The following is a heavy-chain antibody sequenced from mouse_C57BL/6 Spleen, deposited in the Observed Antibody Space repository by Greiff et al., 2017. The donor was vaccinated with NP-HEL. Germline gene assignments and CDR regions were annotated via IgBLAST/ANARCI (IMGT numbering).Heavy chain of an antibody. CDR1: GFNIKDDY. V-gene: IGHV14-4*01. CDR3: TLYYEGFAY. J-gene: IGHJ3*01. Sequence: EVQLQQSGAELVRPGASVKLSCTASGFNIKDDYMHWVKQRPEQGLEWIGWIDPENGDTEYASKFQGKATITADTSSNTAYLQLSSLTSEYTAVYYCTLYYEGFAYWGQGTLVTVSA. CDR2: IDPENGDT. D-gene: IGHD1-1*01.